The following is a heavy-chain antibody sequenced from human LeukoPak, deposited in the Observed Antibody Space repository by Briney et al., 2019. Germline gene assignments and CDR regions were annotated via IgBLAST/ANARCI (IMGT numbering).Heavy chain of an antibody. J-gene: IGHJ4*02. CDR1: GYTFTGYY. CDR2: INPESGGT. Sequence: ASVKVSCKASGYTFTGYYMHWVRQAPGQGLEWMGRINPESGGTNYAQKFQGRVTMTRDTSISTAYMELTSLRSDDTAVYYCARLPVIVGAWSPIDYWGQGTRVTVSS. CDR3: ARLPVIVGAWSPIDY. D-gene: IGHD1-26*01. V-gene: IGHV1-2*02.